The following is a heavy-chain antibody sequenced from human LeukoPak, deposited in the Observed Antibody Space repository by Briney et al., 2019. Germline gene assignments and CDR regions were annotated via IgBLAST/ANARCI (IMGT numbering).Heavy chain of an antibody. CDR3: AKSSWSGYYTGYYYYGMDV. CDR2: ISGSGGST. CDR1: GFTFSSYA. D-gene: IGHD3-3*01. V-gene: IGHV3-23*01. Sequence: GGSLRLSCAASGFTFSSYAMSWVRQAPGKGLEWVSAISGSGGSTYYADSVKGRFTISRDNSKNTLYLQMNSLRAEDTAVYYCAKSSWSGYYTGYYYYGMDVWGQGTTVTVSS. J-gene: IGHJ6*02.